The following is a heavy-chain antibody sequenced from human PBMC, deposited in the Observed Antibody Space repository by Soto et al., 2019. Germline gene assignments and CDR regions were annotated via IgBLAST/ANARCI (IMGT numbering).Heavy chain of an antibody. CDR2: INEDGGET. CDR3: ASTRGY. CDR1: GFTFTGYW. J-gene: IGHJ4*02. D-gene: IGHD3-3*01. V-gene: IGHV3-7*05. Sequence: GGSLRLSCSVSGFTFTGYWMKWVRQAPGKGLEWVATINEDGGETYYVDSVRGRFTLSRDSAKNSVLLQMNSLRVEDTAVYYCASTRGYWGQGTLVTV.